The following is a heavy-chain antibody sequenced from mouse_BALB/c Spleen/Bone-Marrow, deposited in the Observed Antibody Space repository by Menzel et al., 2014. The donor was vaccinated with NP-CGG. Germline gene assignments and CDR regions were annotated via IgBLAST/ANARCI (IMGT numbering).Heavy chain of an antibody. CDR1: GYTFTSYV. V-gene: IGHV1-14*01. Sequence: VQLKESGPELVKPGASVKMSCKASGYTFTSYVMHWVKQKPGQGLEWIGNINPYNDGTKYNEKFKGKATLTSDKSSSTAYMELSSLTSEDSAVYYCARSLYGYDWYSDVWGAGTTVTVSS. CDR3: ARSLYGYDWYSDV. CDR2: INPYNDGT. J-gene: IGHJ1*01. D-gene: IGHD2-2*01.